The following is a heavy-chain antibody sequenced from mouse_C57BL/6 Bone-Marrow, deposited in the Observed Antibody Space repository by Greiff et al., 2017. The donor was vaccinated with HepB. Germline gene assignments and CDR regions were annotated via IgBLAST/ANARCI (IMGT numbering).Heavy chain of an antibody. CDR3: VRHNYYGSSYDWYFDV. V-gene: IGHV10-1*01. Sequence: DVHLVESGGGLVQPKGSLKLSCAASGFSFNTYAMNWVRQAPGKGLEWVARIRSKSNNYATYYADSVKDRFTISRDDSESMLYLQMNNLKTEDTAMYYCVRHNYYGSSYDWYFDVWGTGTTVTVSS. CDR2: IRSKSNNYAT. J-gene: IGHJ1*03. D-gene: IGHD1-1*01. CDR1: GFSFNTYA.